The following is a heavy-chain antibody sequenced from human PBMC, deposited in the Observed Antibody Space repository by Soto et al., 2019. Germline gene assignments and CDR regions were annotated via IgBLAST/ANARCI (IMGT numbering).Heavy chain of an antibody. J-gene: IGHJ2*01. CDR3: ARQGSSSPYFWYFDL. CDR1: GFSLSNARMG. V-gene: IGHV2-26*01. CDR2: IFSNYEK. D-gene: IGHD6-6*01. Sequence: QVTLKESGPVLVKPTETLTLTCTVSGFSLSNARMGVSWIRQPPGKALEWLAHIFSNYEKSYSTPLKSRLTIYKDTSKSQVVLTMTNMDPVDTATYYCARQGSSSPYFWYFDLWGRGTLVTVSS.